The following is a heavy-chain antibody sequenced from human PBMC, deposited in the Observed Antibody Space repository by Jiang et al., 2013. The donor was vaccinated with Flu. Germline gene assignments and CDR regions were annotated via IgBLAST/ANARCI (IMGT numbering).Heavy chain of an antibody. CDR3: ATHDTARGFDP. D-gene: IGHD3-9*01. Sequence: LLKPSETLSLICTVSGGSISRSSAFWGWIRQPPGKGLEWIASIYQSGSTYYNPSLSGRVTISVDTSRNRFSLHVNSVTAADTGVYYCATHDTARGFDPWGQGTLVTVSS. CDR1: GGSISRSSAF. V-gene: IGHV4-39*01. J-gene: IGHJ5*02. CDR2: IYQSGST.